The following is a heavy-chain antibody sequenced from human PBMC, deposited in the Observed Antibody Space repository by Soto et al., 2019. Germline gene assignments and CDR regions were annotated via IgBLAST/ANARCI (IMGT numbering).Heavy chain of an antibody. D-gene: IGHD5-18*01. CDR3: ARGKYSYGRLVYYYYYGMDV. J-gene: IGHJ6*02. Sequence: SETLSLTCTVSGGSISSGDYYWSWIRQPPGKGLEWIGYIYYSGSTYYNPSLKSRVTISVDTSKNQFSLKLSSVTAADTAVYYCARGKYSYGRLVYYYYYGMDVWGQGTTVTVSS. CDR1: GGSISSGDYY. CDR2: IYYSGST. V-gene: IGHV4-30-4*01.